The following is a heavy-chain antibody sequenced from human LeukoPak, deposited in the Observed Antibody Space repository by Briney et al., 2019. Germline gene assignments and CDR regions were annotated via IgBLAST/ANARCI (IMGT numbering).Heavy chain of an antibody. D-gene: IGHD2-2*01. Sequence: GGSLRLSCAASGFTFSSYAMHWVRQAPGKGLEYVSAISSNGGSTYHANSVKGRFTISRDNSKNTLYLQMGSLRAEDMAVYYCARQTRIVVVPAALDYWGQGTLVTVSS. V-gene: IGHV3-64*01. CDR3: ARQTRIVVVPAALDY. CDR2: ISSNGGST. J-gene: IGHJ4*02. CDR1: GFTFSSYA.